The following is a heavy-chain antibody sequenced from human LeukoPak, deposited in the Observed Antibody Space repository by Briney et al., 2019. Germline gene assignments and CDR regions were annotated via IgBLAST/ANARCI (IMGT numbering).Heavy chain of an antibody. V-gene: IGHV4-4*02. CDR2: IHVSGRT. J-gene: IGHJ4*02. CDR1: GGSISRNTW. D-gene: IGHD6-19*01. CDR3: ARDYRSMYFDH. Sequence: ASGTLSLTWAVSGGSISRNTWWSWARQPPGKGLVWIAEIHVSGRTNYNPSLQSRLTISVDKSKNQFSLQLASMPAADTAVYYGARDYRSMYFDHWGQGTLVTVSS.